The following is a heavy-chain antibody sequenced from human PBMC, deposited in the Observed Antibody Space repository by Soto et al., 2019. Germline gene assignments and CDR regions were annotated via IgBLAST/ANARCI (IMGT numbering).Heavy chain of an antibody. CDR3: ARDRYYYGSGSWGALNWFDP. D-gene: IGHD3-10*01. CDR2: IYYSGST. J-gene: IGHJ5*02. V-gene: IGHV4-30-4*01. Sequence: SETLSLTCTVSGGSISSGDYYWSWLRQPPGKGLEWIGYIYYSGSTYYNPSLKSRVTISVDTSKNQFSLKLSSWTAEDTVVYYCARDRYYYGSGSWGALNWFDPWGQGTLVTVSS. CDR1: GGSISSGDYY.